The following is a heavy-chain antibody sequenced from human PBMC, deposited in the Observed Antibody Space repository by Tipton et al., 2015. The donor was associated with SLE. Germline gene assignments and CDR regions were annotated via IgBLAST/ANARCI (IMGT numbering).Heavy chain of an antibody. V-gene: IGHV3-74*01. CDR1: GFTFSNYW. CDR3: AKDDSGANSLDY. D-gene: IGHD4-17*01. CDR2: LNTDGSHT. Sequence: SLRLSCAASGFTFSNYWMHWVRQAPGKGLVWGSRLNTDGSHTAYADSVKGRFTISRDNADNTLYLLMSSLRAEDTAVYYCAKDDSGANSLDYWGQGTLVTVST. J-gene: IGHJ4*02.